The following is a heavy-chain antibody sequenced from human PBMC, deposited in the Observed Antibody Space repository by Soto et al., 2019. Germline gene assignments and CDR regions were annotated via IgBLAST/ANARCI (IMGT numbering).Heavy chain of an antibody. CDR3: ATATESPPGGRLYV. CDR2: IIPILNLV. D-gene: IGHD3-16*01. CDR1: GDSFNDYA. V-gene: IGHV1-69*01. J-gene: IGHJ6*02. Sequence: VQLEQSETEGRKPGSSVKLSCKTSGDSFNDYAISWVRQAPGQGHEWMGGIIPILNLVRYAEKFQGRVTIVVTDSTGTAYLEVTMSRSEDTVPYYCATATESPPGGRLYVWGLGPTGSGSS.